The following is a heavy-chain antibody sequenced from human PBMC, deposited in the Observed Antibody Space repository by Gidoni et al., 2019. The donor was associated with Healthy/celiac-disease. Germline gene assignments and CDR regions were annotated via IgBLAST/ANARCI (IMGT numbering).Heavy chain of an antibody. D-gene: IGHD3-22*01. Sequence: EVPLVQSGAEVKKPGESLTISCKGSGYSFTSYWIGWVRQMPGKGLEWMGIIYPGDSDTRYSPSFQGQVTISADKSISTAYLQWSSLKASDTAMYYCARGYYDSSGYYYGSGGSFDYWGQGTLVTVSS. CDR3: ARGYYDSSGYYYGSGGSFDY. CDR2: IYPGDSDT. J-gene: IGHJ4*02. CDR1: GYSFTSYW. V-gene: IGHV5-51*01.